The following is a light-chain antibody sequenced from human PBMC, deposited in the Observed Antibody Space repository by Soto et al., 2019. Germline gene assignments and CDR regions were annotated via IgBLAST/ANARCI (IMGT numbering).Light chain of an antibody. CDR3: QQYNSYWT. CDR1: QSVSSW. J-gene: IGKJ1*01. CDR2: DVS. Sequence: EIQSTQSTSPLSASVGDSVTITCRASQSVSSWLAWYQQKPGKAPKILIYDVSSLESGVPSRFSGSGSGTGFTLTISSLQPDDFATYYCQQYNSYWTFGQGTKVDIK. V-gene: IGKV1-5*01.